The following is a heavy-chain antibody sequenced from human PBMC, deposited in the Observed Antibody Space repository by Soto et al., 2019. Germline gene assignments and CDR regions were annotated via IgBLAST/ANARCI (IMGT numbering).Heavy chain of an antibody. CDR1: GGSISSGGYS. CDR2: IYYTGST. Sequence: PSETLSLTCAVSGGSISSGGYSWSWIRQPPGKGLEWIGNIYYTGSTNYNPSFESRVAISLDTSNNQFSLRPTSLTAADTAVYFCARDHHSYYDTSGYYPYFDFWGQGTLVTVSS. D-gene: IGHD3-22*01. CDR3: ARDHHSYYDTSGYYPYFDF. V-gene: IGHV4-61*08. J-gene: IGHJ4*02.